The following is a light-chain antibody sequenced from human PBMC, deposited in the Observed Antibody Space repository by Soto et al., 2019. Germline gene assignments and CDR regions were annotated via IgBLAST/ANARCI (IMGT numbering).Light chain of an antibody. V-gene: IGKV1-39*01. Sequence: DIQMTQSPSSLSASVGDRVTISCRASQSVSTYLNWYQQKPGKAPNLVIYAASSLQSGVPSRFSGSGSGTYFTLTISSLQPEDFATYYCQQSYIDPWTFGRGTTVEI. CDR2: AAS. CDR3: QQSYIDPWT. J-gene: IGKJ1*01. CDR1: QSVSTY.